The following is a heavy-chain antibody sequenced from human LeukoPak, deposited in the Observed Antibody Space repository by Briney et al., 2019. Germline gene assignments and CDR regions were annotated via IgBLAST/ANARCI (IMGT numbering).Heavy chain of an antibody. CDR2: ISYDGSNK. CDR3: AELGITMIGGV. CDR1: GFNFNSYT. V-gene: IGHV3-30*04. Sequence: GGSLRLSCAASGFNFNSYTMHWVRQAPGKGLEWVAVISYDGSNKFYADSVKGRFTISRDNAKNSLYLQMNSLRAEDTAVYYCAELGITMIGGVWGKGTTVTISS. D-gene: IGHD3-10*02. J-gene: IGHJ6*04.